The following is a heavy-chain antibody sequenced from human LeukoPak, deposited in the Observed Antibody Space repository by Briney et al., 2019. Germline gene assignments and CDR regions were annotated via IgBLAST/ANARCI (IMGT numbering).Heavy chain of an antibody. J-gene: IGHJ4*02. Sequence: GGSLRLSCTASGFSFSDYGLHWVRQAPGKGLEWVAIIWFDGVNKYYEDSVKGRFTISRDISKNTFYLQMISLRAEDTAVYYCAKGGGGGNSGYLDYWGQGTLVTVSS. CDR2: IWFDGVNK. D-gene: IGHD4-23*01. CDR1: GFSFSDYG. V-gene: IGHV3-33*06. CDR3: AKGGGGGNSGYLDY.